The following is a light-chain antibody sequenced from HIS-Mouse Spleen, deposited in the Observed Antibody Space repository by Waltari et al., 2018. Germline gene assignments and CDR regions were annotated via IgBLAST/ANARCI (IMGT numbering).Light chain of an antibody. CDR1: RSTLGRHY. CDR2: RNN. Sequence: QSVLTQPPSASGTPGPRVTIPCSGSRSTLGRHYVSCYQQLPGTAPKLLIYRNNQRPSGVPDRFSGSKSGTSASLAISGLRSEDEADYYCAAWDDSLSGPVFGGGTKLTVL. J-gene: IGLJ3*02. V-gene: IGLV1-47*01. CDR3: AAWDDSLSGPV.